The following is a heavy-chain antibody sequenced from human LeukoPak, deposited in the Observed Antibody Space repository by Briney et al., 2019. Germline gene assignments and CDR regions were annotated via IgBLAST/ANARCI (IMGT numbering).Heavy chain of an antibody. CDR2: INHSGST. J-gene: IGHJ4*02. CDR3: ARGSYSSSWYFDY. V-gene: IGHV4-34*01. D-gene: IGHD6-13*01. CDR1: GGSFSGYY. Sequence: SETLSLTCAVSGGSFSGYYWSWIRQPPGKGLEWIGEINHSGSTNYNPALKSRVTIPVDTSKKQFSLKLRSVAAADTAVYYCARGSYSSSWYFDYWGQGTLVTVSS.